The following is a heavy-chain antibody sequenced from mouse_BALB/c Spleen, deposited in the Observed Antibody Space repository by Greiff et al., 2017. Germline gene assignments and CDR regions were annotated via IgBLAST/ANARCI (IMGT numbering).Heavy chain of an antibody. CDR1: GFTFNTYA. CDR3: VRRGYYYGSSYYYAMDY. V-gene: IGHV10-1*02. J-gene: IGHJ4*01. CDR2: IRSKSNNYAT. Sequence: EVMLVESGGGLVQPKGSLKLSCAASGFTFNTYAMNWVRQAPGKGLEWVARIRSKSNNYATYYADSVKDRFTISRDDSQSMLYLQMNNLKTEDTAMYYCVRRGYYYGSSYYYAMDYWGQGTSVTVSS. D-gene: IGHD1-1*01.